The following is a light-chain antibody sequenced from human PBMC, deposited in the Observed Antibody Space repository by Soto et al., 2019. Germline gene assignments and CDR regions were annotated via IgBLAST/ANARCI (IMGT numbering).Light chain of an antibody. J-gene: IGLJ1*01. Sequence: QSALTQPASVSGSHVQSITISCTGTSSDVGGSDYVSWYQHHPDKAPKLVISDVSNRPSGVSYRFSGSKSGNTASLTISRLQAEDEAIYYCSSHTNTNSYVFGTGTKVTVL. CDR1: SSDVGGSDY. V-gene: IGLV2-14*03. CDR2: DVS. CDR3: SSHTNTNSYV.